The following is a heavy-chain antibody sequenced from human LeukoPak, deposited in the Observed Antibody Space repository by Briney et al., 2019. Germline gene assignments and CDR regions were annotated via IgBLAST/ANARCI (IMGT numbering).Heavy chain of an antibody. CDR1: GDSISSSSYY. V-gene: IGHV4-39*01. CDR3: ARGYLDVVPAAIQWFDP. D-gene: IGHD2-2*02. Sequence: SETLSLTCTVSGDSISSSSYYWGWIRQPPGKGLEWIGSIYYSGSTYYNPSLKSRVTISVDTSKNQFSLKLSSVTAADTAVYYCARGYLDVVPAAIQWFDPWGQGTLVTVSS. CDR2: IYYSGST. J-gene: IGHJ5*02.